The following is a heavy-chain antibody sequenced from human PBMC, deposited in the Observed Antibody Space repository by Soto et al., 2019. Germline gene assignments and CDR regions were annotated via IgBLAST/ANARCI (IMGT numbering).Heavy chain of an antibody. D-gene: IGHD2-2*01. J-gene: IGHJ6*03. CDR1: GFTFSSYG. V-gene: IGHV3-30*18. Sequence: QVQLVESGGGVVQPGRSLRLSCAASGFTFSSYGMHWVRQAPGKGLEWVAVISYDGSNKYYADSVKGRFTISRDNSKNPLYLQMNSLRAEDTAVYYCAKDPYCSSTSCPFRYYYYYYMDVWGKGTTVTVSS. CDR2: ISYDGSNK. CDR3: AKDPYCSSTSCPFRYYYYYYMDV.